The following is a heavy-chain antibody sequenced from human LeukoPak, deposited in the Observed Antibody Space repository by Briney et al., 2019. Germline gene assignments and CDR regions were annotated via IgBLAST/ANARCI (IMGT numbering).Heavy chain of an antibody. CDR1: GGSISSYY. J-gene: IGHJ5*02. CDR2: IHNRGST. D-gene: IGHD3-10*01. CDR3: ARDRYYYDSGSYNWFDP. V-gene: IGHV4-4*07. Sequence: PSETLSLTCTVSGGSISSYYWSWIRQPAGKGLEWIGRIHNRGSTNYNPSLKSRVTMSVDTSKNQFSLKLSSVTAADTAVYYCARDRYYYDSGSYNWFDPWGQGTLVTVSS.